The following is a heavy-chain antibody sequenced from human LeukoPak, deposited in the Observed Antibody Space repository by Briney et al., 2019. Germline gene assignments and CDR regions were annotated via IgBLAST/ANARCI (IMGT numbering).Heavy chain of an antibody. V-gene: IGHV3-74*03. CDR3: AREASGSDNYYSDF. J-gene: IGHJ4*02. Sequence: GGSLRLSCAASGFTFSTYWMQWVRQAPGKGPVWVSRIHKDGKNTKYADSVEGRFTISRDNGKNTLYLQMNSLRAEDTAVYYCAREASGSDNYYSDFWGQGTLVTGSS. CDR1: GFTFSTYW. D-gene: IGHD3-10*01. CDR2: IHKDGKNT.